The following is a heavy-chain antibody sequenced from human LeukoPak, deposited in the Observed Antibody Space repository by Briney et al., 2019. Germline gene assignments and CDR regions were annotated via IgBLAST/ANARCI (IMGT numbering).Heavy chain of an antibody. J-gene: IGHJ4*02. Sequence: ASVKVSCKASGYTFTSYDINWVRQATGQGLEWMGWMNPNSGNTGYAQKFQGRVTMTRNTSISTAYMELSSLRSEDTAVYYCARGGQWLVSFDYWGQGTLVIVSS. D-gene: IGHD6-19*01. CDR2: MNPNSGNT. CDR1: GYTFTSYD. V-gene: IGHV1-8*01. CDR3: ARGGQWLVSFDY.